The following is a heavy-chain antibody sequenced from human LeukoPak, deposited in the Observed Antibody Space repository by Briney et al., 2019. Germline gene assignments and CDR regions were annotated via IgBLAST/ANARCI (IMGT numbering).Heavy chain of an antibody. D-gene: IGHD2-8*01. Sequence: ASVKVSCKASGYTFTSYYMHWVRQAPGQGLERMGIINPSGGSTSYAQKFQGRVTMTRDTSTSTVYMELSSLRSEDTAVYYCARDHERYCTNGVCSRTSDYWGQGTLVTVSS. V-gene: IGHV1-46*01. CDR3: ARDHERYCTNGVCSRTSDY. CDR1: GYTFTSYY. CDR2: INPSGGST. J-gene: IGHJ4*02.